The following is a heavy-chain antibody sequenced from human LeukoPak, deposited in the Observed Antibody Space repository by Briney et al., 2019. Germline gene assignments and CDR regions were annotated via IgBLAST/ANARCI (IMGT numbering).Heavy chain of an antibody. D-gene: IGHD3-22*01. CDR2: ISGSGSGGNT. V-gene: IGHV3-23*01. CDR3: ARPYDSSGYPPEGY. J-gene: IGHJ4*02. Sequence: PGGSLRLSCAASGFTFTSYAMSWVRQAPGKGLEWVSGISGSGSGGNTYYADSVKGRFTISRDNSKNTLYLQMNSLRAEDTAVYYCARPYDSSGYPPEGYWGQGTLVTVSS. CDR1: GFTFTSYA.